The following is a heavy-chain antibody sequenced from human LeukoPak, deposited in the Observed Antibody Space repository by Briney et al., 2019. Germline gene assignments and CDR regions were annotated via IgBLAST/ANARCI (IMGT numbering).Heavy chain of an antibody. V-gene: IGHV3-7*01. CDR3: SRDKGSYPSIDE. J-gene: IGHJ4*02. Sequence: GGSLRLSCAASGITLSSSAMSWVRQAPGKGLEWVANIKQVGSERYYVDSVKGRFTISRDNAKKSLYLQMTSLRAAEPAVYYGSRDKGSYPSIDEGGEGTLVSLSS. D-gene: IGHD1-26*01. CDR2: IKQVGSER. CDR1: GITLSSSA.